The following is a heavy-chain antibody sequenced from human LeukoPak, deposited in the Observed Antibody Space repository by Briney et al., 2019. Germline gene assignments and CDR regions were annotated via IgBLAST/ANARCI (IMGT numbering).Heavy chain of an antibody. Sequence: PGGSLRLSCAASGFTFSEYDMHWVRHVTGKGLEWVSVIGTAGDTHYPGSVKGRFTISRENARNSLYLEMNSLRAGDTAVYYCARARPGNRPYYYTGSLDYWGQGTLVTVSS. CDR2: IGTAGDT. CDR1: GFTFSEYD. J-gene: IGHJ4*02. CDR3: ARARPGNRPYYYTGSLDY. V-gene: IGHV3-13*01. D-gene: IGHD2-8*02.